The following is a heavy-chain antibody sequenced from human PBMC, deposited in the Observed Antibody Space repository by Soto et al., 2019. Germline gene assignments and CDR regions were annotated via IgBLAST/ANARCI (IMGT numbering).Heavy chain of an antibody. D-gene: IGHD6-19*01. CDR2: IYYTGSA. J-gene: IGHJ4*02. CDR1: GGSFGNYY. Sequence: QVQLQESGPGLVKPSETLSLTCIVSGGSFGNYYWCWIRQSPGNRLEWIGYIYYTGSAHYSPSLWGRVTMSSDTSKNQSSLTLSSVSAADTAVYYSARDSETIPSGFSFDSWGPGTLVIVSS. CDR3: ARDSETIPSGFSFDS. V-gene: IGHV4-59*01.